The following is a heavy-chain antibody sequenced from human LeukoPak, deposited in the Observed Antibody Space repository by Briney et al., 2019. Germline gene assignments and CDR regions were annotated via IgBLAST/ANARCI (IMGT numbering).Heavy chain of an antibody. V-gene: IGHV3-74*01. D-gene: IGHD6-13*01. CDR2: INTDGSSI. Sequence: GGSLRLSCAASGFTFSTYWMHWVRQASGKGLVWISRINTDGSSIGYADSVKGRFTISRDNSKNTLYLQMNSLRAEDTAVYYCARPRSSSWPYDAFDIWGQGTMVTVSS. CDR1: GFTFSTYW. CDR3: ARPRSSSWPYDAFDI. J-gene: IGHJ3*02.